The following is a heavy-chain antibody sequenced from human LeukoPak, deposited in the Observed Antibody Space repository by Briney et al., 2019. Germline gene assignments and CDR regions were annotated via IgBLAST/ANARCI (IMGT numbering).Heavy chain of an antibody. CDR1: GFTFSTYA. CDR3: ARLSGTYGTTSRVLDS. J-gene: IGHJ4*02. D-gene: IGHD1-1*01. Sequence: GGSLRLSCAASGFTFSTYAVIWGRQAPGKGLEWVSAISGTAVDTFYADSVKGRFTISRDNSDNTVSLQVNSLRAEDTAVYYCARLSGTYGTTSRVLDSWGQGTLVIVSS. V-gene: IGHV3-23*01. CDR2: ISGTAVDT.